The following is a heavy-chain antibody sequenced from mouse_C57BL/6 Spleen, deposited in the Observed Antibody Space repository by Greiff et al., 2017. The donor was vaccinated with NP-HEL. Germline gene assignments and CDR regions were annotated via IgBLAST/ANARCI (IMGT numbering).Heavy chain of an antibody. J-gene: IGHJ2*01. CDR1: GFTFTDYY. CDR3: ARYNYGNYEDY. Sequence: EVMLVESGGGLVQPGGSLSLSCAASGFTFTDYYMSWVRQPPGKALEWLGFIRNKANGYTTEYSASVKGRFTISRDNSQSILYLQMNALGAEDSDTYYCARYNYGNYEDYWGKGTTLTVSS. D-gene: IGHD2-1*01. V-gene: IGHV7-3*01. CDR2: IRNKANGYTT.